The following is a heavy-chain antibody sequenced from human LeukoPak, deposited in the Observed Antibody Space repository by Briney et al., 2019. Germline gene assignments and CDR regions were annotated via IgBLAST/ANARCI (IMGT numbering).Heavy chain of an antibody. Sequence: SETLSLTCAVYGGSFSGYYWSWIRQPPGKGLEWIGEINHSGGTNYNPSLKSRVTISVDTSKNQFSLKLSSVTAADTAVYYCARKRIAARHWFDPWGQGTLVTVSS. V-gene: IGHV4-34*01. CDR1: GGSFSGYY. D-gene: IGHD6-6*01. J-gene: IGHJ5*02. CDR2: INHSGGT. CDR3: ARKRIAARHWFDP.